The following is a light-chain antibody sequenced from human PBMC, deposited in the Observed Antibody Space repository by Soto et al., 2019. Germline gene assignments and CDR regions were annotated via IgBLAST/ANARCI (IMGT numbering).Light chain of an antibody. V-gene: IGKV3-20*01. CDR1: QTVTNSF. CDR3: QQYSTLPHT. J-gene: IGKJ2*01. CDR2: GIS. Sequence: ENVLTQSPGTLSLSPGERATLSCRASQTVTNSFFAWYQQKPGQPPMHLIHGISSRATGIPDRFSGSGSGTDFTLTISRLEPEDFVVYYCQQYSTLPHTFGRGTKLEV.